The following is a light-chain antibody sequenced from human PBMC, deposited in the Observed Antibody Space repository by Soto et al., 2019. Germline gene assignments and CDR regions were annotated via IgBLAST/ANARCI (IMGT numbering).Light chain of an antibody. CDR3: QHRANWPLLV. Sequence: EIVLTQSPATLSVYPGEGATLSCWASQSFGNYIAWYQQKPGQIPRLLISDTYNRAAGIPARFSGSGSGAAFILIISSLEPEDSAIYYCQHRANWPLLVFGGGTKVEIK. V-gene: IGKV3-11*01. CDR2: DTY. J-gene: IGKJ4*01. CDR1: QSFGNY.